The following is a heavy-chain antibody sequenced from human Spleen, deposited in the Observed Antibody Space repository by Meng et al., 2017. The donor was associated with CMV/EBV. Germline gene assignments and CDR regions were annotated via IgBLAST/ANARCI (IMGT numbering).Heavy chain of an antibody. CDR3: ARVVVLYSEGGGNADYFHS. J-gene: IGHJ4*02. Sequence: FNNSDLFWVRQAPGKGLEWVGGISTDSGDTNYAQKIQDRVTMTTDTSSNTAYMELRSLTSDDTAIYYCARVVVLYSEGGGNADYFHSWGQGTLVTVSS. D-gene: IGHD4-23*01. CDR1: FNNSD. CDR2: ISTDSGDT. V-gene: IGHV1-18*04.